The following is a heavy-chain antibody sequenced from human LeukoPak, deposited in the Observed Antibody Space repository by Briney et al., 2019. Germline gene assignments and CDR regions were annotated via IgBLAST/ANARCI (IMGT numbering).Heavy chain of an antibody. V-gene: IGHV4-34*01. CDR2: INHSGST. J-gene: IGHJ6*02. CDR3: ARGYSSGWYSYYYGMDV. CDR1: GFTVSNNY. Sequence: GSLRLSCAASGFTVSNNYMSWIRQPPGKGLEWIGEINHSGSTNYNPSLKSRVTISVDTSKNQFSLKLSSVTAADTAVYYCARGYSSGWYSYYYGMDVWGQGTTVTVSS. D-gene: IGHD6-19*01.